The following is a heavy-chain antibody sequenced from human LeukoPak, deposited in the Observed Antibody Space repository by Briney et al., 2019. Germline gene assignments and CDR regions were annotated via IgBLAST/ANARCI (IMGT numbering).Heavy chain of an antibody. Sequence: GGSLRLSCVASGFTFSSYAMHWVRQAPGKGLEWVAVISFDGSNKYYADSVKGRFTISRDNSKNTLYLQMNSLRVEDTAVYYCARDSAYGDYFIDSWGQGTLVTVSS. V-gene: IGHV3-30-3*01. CDR1: GFTFSSYA. CDR2: ISFDGSNK. D-gene: IGHD4-17*01. CDR3: ARDSAYGDYFIDS. J-gene: IGHJ4*02.